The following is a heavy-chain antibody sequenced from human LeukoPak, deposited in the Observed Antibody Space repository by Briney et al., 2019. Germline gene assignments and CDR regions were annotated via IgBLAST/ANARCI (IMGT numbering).Heavy chain of an antibody. Sequence: SETLSLTCAVYGGSFRGYYWSWIRQPPGKGLEWIGEINHSGSTNYNPSLKSRVTISVDTSKNQFSLKLSSVTAADTAVYYCARDDPNYGMDVWGQGTTVTVSS. CDR3: ARDDPNYGMDV. V-gene: IGHV4-34*01. CDR1: GGSFRGYY. CDR2: INHSGST. J-gene: IGHJ6*02.